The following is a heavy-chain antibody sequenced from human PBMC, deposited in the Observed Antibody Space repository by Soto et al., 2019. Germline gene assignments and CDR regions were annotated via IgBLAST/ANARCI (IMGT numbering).Heavy chain of an antibody. CDR1: GFMFSNHG. Sequence: GGSLGLSCAASGFMFSNHGMHWVRQAPGKGLEWVAVIWSDGNNRYYADSVKGRFTISRDNSKNTLYLQMNSLRAEDTAVYYCAYTPVAPTVDWGQGTLVTVSS. J-gene: IGHJ4*02. CDR2: IWSDGNNR. D-gene: IGHD3-16*01. CDR3: AYTPVAPTVD. V-gene: IGHV3-33*01.